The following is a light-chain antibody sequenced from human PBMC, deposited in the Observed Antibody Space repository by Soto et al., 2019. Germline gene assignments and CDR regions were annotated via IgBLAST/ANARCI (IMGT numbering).Light chain of an antibody. J-gene: IGKJ3*01. Sequence: DVQMTQSPSTLSASVGDTITIICRASQSVSSWVAWYQQKPGKAPKLLIYKAPSLESGIPSRFSGSGSGTEFTLTITSLQPDDFATYYCQQYDSYSLTFGPGTTVDIK. CDR1: QSVSSW. V-gene: IGKV1-5*03. CDR2: KAP. CDR3: QQYDSYSLT.